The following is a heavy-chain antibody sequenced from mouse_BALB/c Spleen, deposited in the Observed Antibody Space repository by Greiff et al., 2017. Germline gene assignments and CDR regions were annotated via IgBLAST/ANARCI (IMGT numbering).Heavy chain of an antibody. CDR2: IWAGGST. J-gene: IGHJ3*01. V-gene: IGHV2-9*02. CDR1: GFSLTSYG. D-gene: IGHD2-4*01. Sequence: QVQLKQSGPGLVAPSQSLSITCTVSGFSLTSYGVHWVRQPPGKGLEWLGVIWAGGSTNYNSALMSRLSISKDNSKSQVFLKMNSLQTDDTAMYYCARVLYDYDDEGSAYWGQGTLVTVSA. CDR3: ARVLYDYDDEGSAY.